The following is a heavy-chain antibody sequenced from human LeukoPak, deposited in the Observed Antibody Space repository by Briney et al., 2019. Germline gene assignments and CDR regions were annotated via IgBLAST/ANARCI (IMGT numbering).Heavy chain of an antibody. Sequence: PGGSLRLSCAASGFTFSSYGVHWVRQAPGKGLEWVALIWYDGTNKYYADSVKGRFTISRDNSKNTLYLQMNSLRAEDTAVYYCAKSAAGRYFDYWGQGTLVTVSS. V-gene: IGHV3-33*06. CDR2: IWYDGTNK. D-gene: IGHD6-13*01. J-gene: IGHJ4*02. CDR1: GFTFSSYG. CDR3: AKSAAGRYFDY.